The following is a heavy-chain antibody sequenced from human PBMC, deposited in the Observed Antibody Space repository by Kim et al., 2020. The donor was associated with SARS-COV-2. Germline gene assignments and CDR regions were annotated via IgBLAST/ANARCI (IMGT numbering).Heavy chain of an antibody. CDR1: GGSISGYY. V-gene: IGHV4-59*13. Sequence: SETLSLTCTVSGGSISGYYWSWIRQTPDKGLEWIGYVYYSGFTNYNPSLKSRVTISVDTAKSQFSLELSSVTAADTAVSYCSKGAGDGSNHFDFWGQGTL. J-gene: IGHJ4*02. CDR2: VYYSGFT. D-gene: IGHD1-26*01. CDR3: SKGAGDGSNHFDF.